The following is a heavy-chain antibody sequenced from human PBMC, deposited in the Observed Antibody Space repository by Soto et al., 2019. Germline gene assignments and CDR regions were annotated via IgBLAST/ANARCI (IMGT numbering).Heavy chain of an antibody. D-gene: IGHD4-17*01. J-gene: IGHJ4*02. V-gene: IGHV4-4*02. Sequence: QVQLQESGPGLVKPSGTLSLTCAVSGGSISSSNWWSWVRQPPGKGLEWIGEIYHSGSTNYNPSLKSRVTTSVDKSKNQFSLKLSSVTAADTAVYYCARGEEYDYGDDSFDYWGQGTLVTVSS. CDR3: ARGEEYDYGDDSFDY. CDR2: IYHSGST. CDR1: GGSISSSNW.